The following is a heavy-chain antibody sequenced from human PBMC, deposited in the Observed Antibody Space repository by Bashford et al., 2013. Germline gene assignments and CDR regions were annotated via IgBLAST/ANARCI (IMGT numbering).Heavy chain of an antibody. J-gene: IGHJ3*01. V-gene: IGHV1-2*02. D-gene: IGHD1-26*01. CDR2: INPNTGGT. CDR3: ARDGPVVGVWNAFDV. Sequence: ASVKVSCKASGYTFTGYFIHWVRQAPGQGLEWMAWINPNTGGTNCAQKFQGRVTVTRDTATTTAYMELSSLRSDDTAVYLCARDGPVVGVWNAFDVWGQGTVVTVSS. CDR1: GYTFTGYF.